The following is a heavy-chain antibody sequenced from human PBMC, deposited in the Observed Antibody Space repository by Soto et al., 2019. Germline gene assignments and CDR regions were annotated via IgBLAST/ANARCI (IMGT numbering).Heavy chain of an antibody. D-gene: IGHD5-18*01. CDR1: GGSFSGYY. J-gene: IGHJ6*02. CDR3: ARGKYRGYSYSGDYYYYGMDV. Sequence: PSETLSLTSAVYGGSFSGYYCSWIRQPPGKGLLWYGEINHSASTNYNPSLKSRVTISVYTSKNQFSLKLTSLTPADTAVYYCARGKYRGYSYSGDYYYYGMDVWGQWTTVTVSS. V-gene: IGHV4-34*01. CDR2: INHSAST.